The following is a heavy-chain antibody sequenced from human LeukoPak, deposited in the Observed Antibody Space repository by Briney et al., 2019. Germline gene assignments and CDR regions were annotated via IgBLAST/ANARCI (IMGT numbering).Heavy chain of an antibody. D-gene: IGHD5-24*01. Sequence: GGSLRLSCAASGFTFSRYAMSWVRQAPGKGLEWVSAISGSGGSTYYADSVKGRFTISRDNSQNTLYLPMNSRRAQHTAVYQCAKGGEMATFWGQGTLVTVSS. CDR2: ISGSGGST. CDR1: GFTFSRYA. CDR3: AKGGEMATF. J-gene: IGHJ4*02. V-gene: IGHV3-23*01.